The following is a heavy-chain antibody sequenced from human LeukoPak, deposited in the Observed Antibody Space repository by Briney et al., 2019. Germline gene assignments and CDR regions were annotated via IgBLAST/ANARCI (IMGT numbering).Heavy chain of an antibody. CDR3: AKESHRYCSSTSCPRGVDY. V-gene: IGHV3-30*18. D-gene: IGHD2-2*01. CDR1: GFTFSSYA. J-gene: IGHJ4*02. CDR2: ISYDGSNK. Sequence: GGSLRLSCAASGFTFSSYAMSWVRQAPGKGLEWVAVISYDGSNKYYADSVKGRFTISRDNSKNTLYLQMNSLRAEDTAVYYCAKESHRYCSSTSCPRGVDYWGQGTLVTVSS.